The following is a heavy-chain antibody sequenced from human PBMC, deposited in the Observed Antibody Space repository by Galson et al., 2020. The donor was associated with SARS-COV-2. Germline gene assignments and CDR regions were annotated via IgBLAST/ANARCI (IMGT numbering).Heavy chain of an antibody. CDR1: GFTFSDSA. D-gene: IGHD6-6*01. Sequence: GGSLRLSCVVSGFTFSDSAMPWVRQASGKGLEWVGRIRSKPNSYATAYAASVKGRFTISRDDSQNTAYLQMNSLKTEDTAVYYCTRVTPYGSSFWDAVDIWGQGTMVTVSS. J-gene: IGHJ3*02. V-gene: IGHV3-73*01. CDR3: TRVTPYGSSFWDAVDI. CDR2: IRSKPNSYAT.